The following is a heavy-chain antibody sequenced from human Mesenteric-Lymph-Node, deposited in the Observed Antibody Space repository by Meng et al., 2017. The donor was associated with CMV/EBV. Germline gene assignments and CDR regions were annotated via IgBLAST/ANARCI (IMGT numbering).Heavy chain of an antibody. CDR1: GFSFKNYE. CDR3: ARGGGVRGYFYYYNMDV. D-gene: IGHD2-8*02. J-gene: IGHJ6*02. V-gene: IGHV3-48*03. CDR2: ITGSASSI. Sequence: GESLKISCTASGFSFKNYEMNWVRQTSGKGLEWVSYITGSASSIYYTDSVKGRFTISRDKAKNSLYLQMNNLRAEDTAVYYCARGGGVRGYFYYYNMDVWGQGTTVTVSS.